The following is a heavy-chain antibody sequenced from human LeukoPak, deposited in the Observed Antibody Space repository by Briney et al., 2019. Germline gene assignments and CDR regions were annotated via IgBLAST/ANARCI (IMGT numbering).Heavy chain of an antibody. CDR3: ARDKIVGATTLDY. D-gene: IGHD1-26*01. Sequence: GGSLRLSCAASGFTFSTYWMSWVRQAPGKGLEWVANVKQDGSEKYYVDSVMGRFTISRDNAKNSLYLQTNSLRAEDTAVYYCARDKIVGATTLDYWGQGTLVTVSS. CDR1: GFTFSTYW. V-gene: IGHV3-7*01. J-gene: IGHJ4*02. CDR2: VKQDGSEK.